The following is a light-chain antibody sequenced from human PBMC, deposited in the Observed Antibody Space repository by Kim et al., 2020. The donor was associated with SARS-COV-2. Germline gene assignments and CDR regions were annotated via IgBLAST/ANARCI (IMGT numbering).Light chain of an antibody. CDR2: GTS. V-gene: IGKV3-11*01. Sequence: SLSPGERATLSCRASQSVSNSLAWYQQRPGQSPRLLIYGTSIRATGIPARFSGSGSGTDFTLTISSLEPEDFAVYYCQQRTDWPTFGGGTKVDIK. J-gene: IGKJ4*01. CDR1: QSVSNS. CDR3: QQRTDWPT.